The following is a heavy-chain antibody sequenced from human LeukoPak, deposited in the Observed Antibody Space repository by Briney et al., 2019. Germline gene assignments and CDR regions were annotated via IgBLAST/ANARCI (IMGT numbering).Heavy chain of an antibody. Sequence: GGSLRLSCAASGFTFSDYYTSWIRQAPGKGLEWVSYISSSGSTIYYAGSVKGRFTISRDNAKNSLYLQMNSLRAEDTAVYYCARDRGFIWFGELLSYYYGMDVWGQGTTVTVSS. V-gene: IGHV3-11*01. CDR1: GFTFSDYY. CDR2: ISSSGSTI. D-gene: IGHD3-10*01. CDR3: ARDRGFIWFGELLSYYYGMDV. J-gene: IGHJ6*02.